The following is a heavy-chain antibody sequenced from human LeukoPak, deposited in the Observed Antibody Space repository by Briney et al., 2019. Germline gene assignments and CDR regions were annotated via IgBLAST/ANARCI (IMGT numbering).Heavy chain of an antibody. D-gene: IGHD4-17*01. CDR3: ARLDSGDYFFDY. CDR2: VFYSGTT. CDR1: GGSISSGSYY. J-gene: IGHJ4*02. Sequence: TSETLSLTCTVSGGSISSGSYYWGWIRQPPGKGLEWLGTVFYSGTTYYNPSLKSRVTISVDTSKNQLSLGLSSVTAADMAVYYCARLDSGDYFFDYWGQGTQVIVSS. V-gene: IGHV4-39*01.